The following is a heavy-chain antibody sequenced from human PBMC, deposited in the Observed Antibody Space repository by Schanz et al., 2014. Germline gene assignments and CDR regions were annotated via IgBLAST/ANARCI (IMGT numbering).Heavy chain of an antibody. Sequence: QVQLVESGGGLVKPGGSLRLSCAASGFTFSDYYMSWIRQAPGKGLEWVSYSSHKSHYTNYADAVKGRFTISRDTAENSVYLQMNSLRAEDTAVYYCARGGATRFDYWGQGTLVTVSS. D-gene: IGHD1-26*01. CDR3: ARGGATRFDY. J-gene: IGHJ4*02. CDR2: SSHKSHYT. CDR1: GFTFSDYY. V-gene: IGHV3-11*06.